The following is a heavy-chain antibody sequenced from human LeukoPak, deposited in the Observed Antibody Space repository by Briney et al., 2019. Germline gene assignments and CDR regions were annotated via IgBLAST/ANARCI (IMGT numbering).Heavy chain of an antibody. V-gene: IGHV3-7*01. J-gene: IGHJ3*02. CDR1: GFAFSSYW. Sequence: GGSLRLSCAASGFAFSSYWMSWVRQAPGKGLEWVANIKQDGSEKYYVDSVKGRFTISRDNAKNSLYLQMNSLRAEDTAVYYCARVTTMIVVATNAIAFDIWGQGTMVTVSS. CDR3: ARVTTMIVVATNAIAFDI. CDR2: IKQDGSEK. D-gene: IGHD3-22*01.